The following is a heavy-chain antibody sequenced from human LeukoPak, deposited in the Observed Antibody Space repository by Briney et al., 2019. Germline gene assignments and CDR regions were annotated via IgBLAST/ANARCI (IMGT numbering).Heavy chain of an antibody. V-gene: IGHV3-11*04. Sequence: PGGSLRLSCAASGFTFSDYYMSWIRQAPGKGLEWVSYISSSGSTIYYADSVKGRFTISRDNAKNSLYLQMNSLRAEDKAVYYCATRDLYYYDSSGYYPFGYWGQGTLVTVSS. D-gene: IGHD3-22*01. CDR2: ISSSGSTI. CDR1: GFTFSDYY. CDR3: ATRDLYYYDSSGYYPFGY. J-gene: IGHJ4*02.